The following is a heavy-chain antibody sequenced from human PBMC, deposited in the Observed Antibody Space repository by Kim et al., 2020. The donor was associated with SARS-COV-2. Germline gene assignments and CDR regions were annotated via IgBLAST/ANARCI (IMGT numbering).Heavy chain of an antibody. CDR1: GFTFSNYE. CDR3: ARVPYYFGSGSYHKEDY. J-gene: IGHJ4*02. D-gene: IGHD3-10*01. V-gene: IGHV3-48*03. CDR2: ITSSGTTV. Sequence: GGSLRLSCAASGFTFSNYEMNWVRQAPGKGLEWVAYITSSGTTVLYADSVKGRFTMSRDNADSSVSLQMNSLRADDTAVYYCARVPYYFGSGSYHKEDYWGQGTLVTVSS.